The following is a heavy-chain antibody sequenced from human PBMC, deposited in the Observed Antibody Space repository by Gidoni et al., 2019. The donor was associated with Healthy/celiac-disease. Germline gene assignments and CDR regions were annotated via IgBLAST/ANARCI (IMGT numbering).Heavy chain of an antibody. V-gene: IGHV1-2*07. CDR3: ARDLVQLEPGLGDAFDI. CDR2: INPNSGGT. J-gene: IGHJ3*02. D-gene: IGHD1-1*01. Sequence: QVQLVQSGAEVKKPGASVKVSCKASGYTFTGYYMHWVRQAPGQGLEWMGWINPNSGGTNYAHKFQGRVTMTRDTSISTAYMELSRLRSDDTAVYYCARDLVQLEPGLGDAFDIWGQGTMVTVSS. CDR1: GYTFTGYY.